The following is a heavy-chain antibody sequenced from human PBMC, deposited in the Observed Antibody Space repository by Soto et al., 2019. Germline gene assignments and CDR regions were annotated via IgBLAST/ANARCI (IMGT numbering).Heavy chain of an antibody. CDR2: INPDGSST. D-gene: IGHD3-10*01. CDR3: ARLRSGSYDFDY. V-gene: IGHV3-74*01. Sequence: EVQLVESGGGLVQPGGSLRLSCAASGFTFSSYWLHWVRQVPGKGLVWVSRINPDGSSTTYADSVKGRFTISRDNAKNKLYMKMNRLRAEDTAVYKCARLRSGSYDFDYWGQGTLVTVSS. CDR1: GFTFSSYW. J-gene: IGHJ4*02.